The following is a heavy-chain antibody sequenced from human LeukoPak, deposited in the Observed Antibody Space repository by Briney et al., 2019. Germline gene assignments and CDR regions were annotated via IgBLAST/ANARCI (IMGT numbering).Heavy chain of an antibody. CDR2: INHSGST. CDR1: GGSFSGYY. CDR3: ARGRITMVRGVIISRWFDP. V-gene: IGHV4-34*01. D-gene: IGHD3-10*01. J-gene: IGHJ5*02. Sequence: SETLSLTCAVYGGSFSGYYWSWIREPPGKGLEWIGGINHSGSTNYNPSLKSRVTISVDTSKNQFSLKLSSVTAADTAVYYCARGRITMVRGVIISRWFDPWGQGTLVTVSS.